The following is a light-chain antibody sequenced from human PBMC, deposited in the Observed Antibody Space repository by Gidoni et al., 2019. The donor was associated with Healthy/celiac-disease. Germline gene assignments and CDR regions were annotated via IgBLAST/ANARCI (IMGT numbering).Light chain of an antibody. Sequence: DIQMTQSPSSLPASVGDRVTITCRASQSISSYLNWYQQKPGKAPKLLIHAASSLQSGVPSRFSGSGSVTDFTLTISSLQPEDFATYYCQQSYSTPTFGPGTKVDIK. V-gene: IGKV1-39*01. J-gene: IGKJ3*01. CDR2: AAS. CDR1: QSISSY. CDR3: QQSYSTPT.